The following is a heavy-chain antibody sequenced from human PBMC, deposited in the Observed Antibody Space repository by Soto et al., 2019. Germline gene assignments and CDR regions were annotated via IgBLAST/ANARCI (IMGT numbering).Heavy chain of an antibody. V-gene: IGHV4-59*01. CDR2: IYYSGST. CDR3: ARVGYCSSTSCYWGGWFDP. D-gene: IGHD2-2*01. J-gene: IGHJ5*02. CDR1: CGSISSYY. Sequence: SETLSLTCTVSCGSISSYYWSWIRQPPGKGLEWIGYIYYSGSTNYNPSLKSRVTISVDTSKNQFSLKLSSVTAADTAVYYCARVGYCSSTSCYWGGWFDPWGQGTLVTVSS.